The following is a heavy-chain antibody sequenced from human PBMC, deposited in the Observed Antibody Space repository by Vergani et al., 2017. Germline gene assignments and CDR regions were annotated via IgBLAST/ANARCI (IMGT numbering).Heavy chain of an antibody. J-gene: IGHJ4*02. CDR3: ARDIDCSSTSCYAPGYSGYDSHFDY. V-gene: IGHV3-7*01. Sequence: EVQLVESGGGLVQPGGSLRLSCAASGFTFSSYWMSWVRQAPGKGLEWVANIKQDGSEKYYVDSVKGRFTISRDNAKNSLYLQMNSLRAEDTAVYYCARDIDCSSTSCYAPGYSGYDSHFDYWGQGTLVTVSS. D-gene: IGHD2-2*01. CDR2: IKQDGSEK. CDR1: GFTFSSYW.